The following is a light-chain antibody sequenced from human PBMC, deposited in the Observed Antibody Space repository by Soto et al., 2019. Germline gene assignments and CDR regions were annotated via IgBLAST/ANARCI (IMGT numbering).Light chain of an antibody. J-gene: IGKJ4*01. CDR3: QNRNRWPLA. CDR2: DAS. V-gene: IGKV3-11*01. CDR1: QRVDTY. Sequence: EIVLTQSPDTLSLSPGERATISCRASQRVDTYLAWYQHRPGQAPRHLIYDASNRATGISARFSGSGFGTDFTLTISSLEPEDFAVYYCQNRNRWPLAVGGGTKVDIK.